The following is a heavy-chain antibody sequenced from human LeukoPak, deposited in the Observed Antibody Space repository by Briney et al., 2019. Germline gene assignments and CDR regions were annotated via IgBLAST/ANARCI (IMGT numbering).Heavy chain of an antibody. J-gene: IGHJ3*02. CDR3: ARVGTDYYDSSGYPRGVAFDI. CDR1: GGSISGTYY. Sequence: SETLSLTCTVSGGSISGTYYWSWIRQPPGKGLEWIGYIYYTGTTDSNPSLKSRVTISVDTSKNQFSLKLSSVTAADTAVYYCARVGTDYYDSSGYPRGVAFDIWGQGTMVTVSS. CDR2: IYYTGTT. V-gene: IGHV4-61*01. D-gene: IGHD3-22*01.